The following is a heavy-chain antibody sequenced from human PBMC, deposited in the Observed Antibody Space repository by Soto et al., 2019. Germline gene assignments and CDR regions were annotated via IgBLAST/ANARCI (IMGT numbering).Heavy chain of an antibody. CDR3: AHTDTSTWYWAFDF. V-gene: IGHV2-5*02. Sequence: QITLKESGPTLVKPTQTLTLTCTFSGFSLSTSGVGVGWIRQPPGKALEWLALIYWDDHKRYSPSLKSRLTITRATSQTQVVLTMTNMDPVDTATYYCAHTDTSTWYWAFDFRGQGTMVTVSS. CDR2: IYWDDHK. D-gene: IGHD6-13*01. CDR1: GFSLSTSGVG. J-gene: IGHJ3*01.